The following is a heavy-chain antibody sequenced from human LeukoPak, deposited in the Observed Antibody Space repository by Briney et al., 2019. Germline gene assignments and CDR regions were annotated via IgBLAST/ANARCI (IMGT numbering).Heavy chain of an antibody. CDR3: ARVRTTDTLTGYKQELDY. Sequence: GGSLRLSCAASGFTFSDYEMNWVRQAPEKGLEWVSYISAGAGVIFYADSVKGRFRITRDNAKNSLFLQMNSLRAEDTAVYYCARVRTTDTLTGYKQELDYWGRGTLVTVSS. V-gene: IGHV3-48*03. CDR1: GFTFSDYE. J-gene: IGHJ4*02. D-gene: IGHD3-9*01. CDR2: ISAGAGVI.